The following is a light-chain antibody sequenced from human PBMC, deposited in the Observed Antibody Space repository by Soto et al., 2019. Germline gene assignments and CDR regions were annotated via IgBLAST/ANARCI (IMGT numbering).Light chain of an antibody. J-gene: IGLJ2*01. CDR3: QVWDSSSDRYVV. Sequence: SYELTQPPSVSVAPGQTARITCGGNNMGSKSVHWYQQKPGQAPVLVVYDDSDRPSGIPERFSGSNSGNTATLTISRVEAGDEADYYCQVWDSSSDRYVVFGGGTKVTVL. CDR1: NMGSKS. CDR2: DDS. V-gene: IGLV3-21*02.